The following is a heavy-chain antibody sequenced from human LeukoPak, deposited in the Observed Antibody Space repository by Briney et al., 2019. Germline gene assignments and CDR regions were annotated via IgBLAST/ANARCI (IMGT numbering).Heavy chain of an antibody. CDR1: GFDLGRNG. CDR2: IRYDGSKT. J-gene: IGHJ4*02. V-gene: IGHV3-30*02. Sequence: GGSLRLSCAASGFDLGRNGMHWVRQAPGKGLEWVSFIRYDGSKTFYGDSVTGRFTISSDNSKNTLSLQMNSLSPEDTAVYYCARDLDDVNSNYYYIPEYWGQGMLVTVSS. D-gene: IGHD3-22*01. CDR3: ARDLDDVNSNYYYIPEY.